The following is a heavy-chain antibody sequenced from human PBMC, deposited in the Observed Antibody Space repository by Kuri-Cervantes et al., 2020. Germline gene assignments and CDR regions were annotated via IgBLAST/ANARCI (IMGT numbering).Heavy chain of an antibody. Sequence: ESLKISCTVSGGSISSSSYYWSWIRQPPGKGLEWIGYIYYSGSTNYNPSLKSLVTISVDTSKNQFSLKLSSVTAADTAVYYCARDSYYYDSSGKRNWYFDLWCRGTLVTVSS. CDR2: IYYSGST. CDR1: GGSISSSSYY. CDR3: ARDSYYYDSSGKRNWYFDL. J-gene: IGHJ2*01. D-gene: IGHD3-22*01. V-gene: IGHV4-61*01.